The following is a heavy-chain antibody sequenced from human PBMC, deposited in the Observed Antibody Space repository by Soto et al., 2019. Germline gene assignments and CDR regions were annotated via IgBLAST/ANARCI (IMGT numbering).Heavy chain of an antibody. V-gene: IGHV1-24*01. D-gene: IGHD1-26*01. CDR2: FDPEDGET. CDR3: ATGHSGSSLYNWFDP. J-gene: IGHJ5*02. Sequence: ASVKVSCKVSGYTLTELSMHWVRQAPGKGLEWMGGFDPEDGETIYAQKLQGRVTMTEDTSTDTAYMELSSLRSEDTAVYYCATGHSGSSLYNWFDPWGQGTLVTVSS. CDR1: GYTLTELS.